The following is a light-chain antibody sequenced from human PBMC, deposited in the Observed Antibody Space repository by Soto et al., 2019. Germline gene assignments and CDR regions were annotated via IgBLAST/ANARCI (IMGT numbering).Light chain of an antibody. J-gene: IGLJ3*02. Sequence: QSALTQPASVSGSPGQSITISCTGTSSDIGSNNYVSWFQQRPGKAPTLIIYEVSNRPSGVSNHFSGSKPGNTASLTISGLLPEDEAEYYCSSYTTTTRLFGGGTKLTVL. CDR1: SSDIGSNNY. CDR2: EVS. CDR3: SSYTTTTRL. V-gene: IGLV2-14*01.